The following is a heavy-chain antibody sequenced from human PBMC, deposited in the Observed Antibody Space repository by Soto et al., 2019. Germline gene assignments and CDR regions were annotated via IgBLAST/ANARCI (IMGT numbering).Heavy chain of an antibody. CDR2: MNAGNGNT. J-gene: IGHJ5*02. CDR3: ARRVAAAGMGFDP. CDR1: GYTFTSYA. Sequence: ASVKVSCKASGYTFTSYAMHWVRQAPGQRLEWMGWMNAGNGNTKYSQKFQGRVTITRDTSASTAYMELSSLRSEDTAVYYCARRVAAAGMGFDPWGQGTLVTVSS. V-gene: IGHV1-3*01. D-gene: IGHD6-13*01.